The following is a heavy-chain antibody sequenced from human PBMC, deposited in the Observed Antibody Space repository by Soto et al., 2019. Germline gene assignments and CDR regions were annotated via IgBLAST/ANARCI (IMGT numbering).Heavy chain of an antibody. CDR1: GGSITNYY. Sequence: SETLSLTCTVSGGSITNYYWSWIRQPPGTGLEWIGYIYYSGTTSYNPSLKSRVTISVGTSKNQFSLKLTSVTAADTAVYYCARGLVSSSWFDPWGQGTLVTVSS. J-gene: IGHJ5*02. CDR3: ARGLVSSSWFDP. D-gene: IGHD6-13*01. V-gene: IGHV4-59*01. CDR2: IYYSGTT.